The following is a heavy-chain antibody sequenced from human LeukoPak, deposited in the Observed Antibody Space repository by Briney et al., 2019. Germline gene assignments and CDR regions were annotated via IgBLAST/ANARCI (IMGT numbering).Heavy chain of an antibody. J-gene: IGHJ4*02. CDR1: GFTFSNYS. Sequence: GGSMRLSCAASGFTFSNYSMNWVRQAPGKGLEWVSYITSSSTVYYAGSVKGRFTISRDNAKNSLFLQMNSLRAEDTAVYYCARDYCSGPKCYFIDYWGQGALVTVSS. CDR2: ITSSSTV. CDR3: ARDYCSGPKCYFIDY. D-gene: IGHD2-15*01. V-gene: IGHV3-48*04.